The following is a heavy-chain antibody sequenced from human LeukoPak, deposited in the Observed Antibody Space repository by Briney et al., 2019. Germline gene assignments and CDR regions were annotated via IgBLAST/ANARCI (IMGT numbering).Heavy chain of an antibody. D-gene: IGHD3-10*01. V-gene: IGHV3-21*01. Sequence: GGSLRLSCAASGFTFSSYSMKWVRQAPGKGLEWVSSISSSSSHIYYTDSVMGRFTISRDNAKNSLYLQMNSLRAEDTAVYYCARRYGSGALTDAFDIWGQGTMVTVSS. CDR1: GFTFSSYS. J-gene: IGHJ3*02. CDR3: ARRYGSGALTDAFDI. CDR2: ISSSSSHI.